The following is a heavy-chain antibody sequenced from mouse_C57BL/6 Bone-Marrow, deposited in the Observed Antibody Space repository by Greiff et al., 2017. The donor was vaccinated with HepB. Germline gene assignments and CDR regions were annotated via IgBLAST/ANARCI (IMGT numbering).Heavy chain of an antibody. D-gene: IGHD2-4*01. CDR2: IHPSDSDT. CDR3: AIWDYDYDWFAY. Sequence: QVQLQQPGAELVKPGASVKVSCKASGYTFTSYWMHWVKQRPGQGLEWIGRIHPSDSDTNYNQKFKGKATLTVDKSSSTAYMQLSSLTSEDSAVYYCAIWDYDYDWFAYWGQGTLVTVSA. V-gene: IGHV1-74*01. CDR1: GYTFTSYW. J-gene: IGHJ3*01.